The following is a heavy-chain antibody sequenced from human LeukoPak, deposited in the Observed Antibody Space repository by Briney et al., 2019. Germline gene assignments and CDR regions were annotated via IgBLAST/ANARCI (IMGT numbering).Heavy chain of an antibody. CDR3: ARDERDGYHLTY. CDR1: GGSISSGGYS. Sequence: KPSQTLSLTCAVAGGSISSGGYSWSWIRQPPGKGLEWIGYINHSGSTKYNPSLQSRVTISVDGSKNQFSLKVSSVTDADTAVYYCARDERDGYHLTYWGHGTLVTVSS. CDR2: INHSGST. J-gene: IGHJ4*01. D-gene: IGHD5-24*01. V-gene: IGHV4-30-2*01.